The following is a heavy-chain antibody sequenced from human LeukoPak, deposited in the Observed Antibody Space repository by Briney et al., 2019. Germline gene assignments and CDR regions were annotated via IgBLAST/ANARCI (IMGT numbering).Heavy chain of an antibody. V-gene: IGHV3-23*01. CDR3: ARGGLPIIGYYYDY. CDR1: GLAFTSYA. D-gene: IGHD3-22*01. Sequence: GGSLRLSCAASGLAFTSYAMSWVRQAPGKGLEWVSVISGSGGSTYYADSVKGRFTISRDNSKNTLYLQMNSLRAEDTAVYYCARGGLPIIGYYYDYWGQGTLVTVSS. J-gene: IGHJ4*02. CDR2: ISGSGGST.